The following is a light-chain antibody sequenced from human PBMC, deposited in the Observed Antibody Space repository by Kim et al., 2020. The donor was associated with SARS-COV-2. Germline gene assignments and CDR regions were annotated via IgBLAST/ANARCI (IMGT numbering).Light chain of an antibody. Sequence: ASVEDRVTITCRASQTSSRYLNWYQQTSGKAPKLLIYAASSLKSGVPSRFSGSGSGTDFTLTISSLHPEDFATYYCQQSHSTPLTFGGGTKVDIK. J-gene: IGKJ4*01. CDR3: QQSHSTPLT. CDR2: AAS. CDR1: QTSSRY. V-gene: IGKV1-39*01.